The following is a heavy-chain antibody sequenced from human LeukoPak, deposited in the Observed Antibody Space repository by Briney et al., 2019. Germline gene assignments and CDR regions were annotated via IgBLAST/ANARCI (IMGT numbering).Heavy chain of an antibody. Sequence: PGGSLRLSCAASGFSFNSYSMNWVRQAPGKGLEWVSFISSSSSYIYYADSLKGRFTISRDNVKNSLYLQMNSLRAEDTAVYYCARDFKAAPGTGPSTIDYWGQGTLVTVSS. D-gene: IGHD6-13*01. J-gene: IGHJ4*02. CDR3: ARDFKAAPGTGPSTIDY. V-gene: IGHV3-21*01. CDR2: ISSSSSYI. CDR1: GFSFNSYS.